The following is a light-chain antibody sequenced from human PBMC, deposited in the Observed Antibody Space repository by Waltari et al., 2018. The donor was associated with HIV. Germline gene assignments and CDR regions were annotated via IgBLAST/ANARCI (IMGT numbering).Light chain of an antibody. CDR2: SAT. CDR3: QQSYTSPT. CDR1: QNINTY. Sequence: DIQMTQSPSSPSASIGDRVTITCRASQNINTYLNWYQQKPGKAPKALIYSATTLQSGVPSRFTGSGSGTDFTLTITSLQPEDFGTYFCQQSYTSPTFGPGTTVDLK. V-gene: IGKV1-39*01. J-gene: IGKJ3*01.